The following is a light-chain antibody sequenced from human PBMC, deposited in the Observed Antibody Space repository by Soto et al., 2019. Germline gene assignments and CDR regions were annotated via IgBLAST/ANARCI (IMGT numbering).Light chain of an antibody. V-gene: IGKV3-15*01. CDR1: QSVSSN. J-gene: IGKJ2*01. CDR2: GAS. CDR3: QQYNNWPMYT. Sequence: EIVMTQSPATLSVSPGERATLSCRASQSVSSNLAWYQQKPGQAPRLLIFGASTRTTGIPARFSGSGSGTEFTLTISSLQSEDFAVYYGQQYNNWPMYTFGQGTKLAIK.